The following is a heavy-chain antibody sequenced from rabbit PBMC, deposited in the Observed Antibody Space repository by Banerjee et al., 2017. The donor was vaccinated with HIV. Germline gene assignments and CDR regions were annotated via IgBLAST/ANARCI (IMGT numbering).Heavy chain of an antibody. CDR1: GFDFSRYYM. V-gene: IGHV1S45*01. Sequence: QEQLKETGGGLVQPGGSLTLSCTASGFDFSRYYMSWVRQAPGKGLEWIGCIDTGDGDTYYTSWAKGRFTISKTSTTTVTLQMTSLTAADTATYFCARGSGGAGYGDATRGLNLWGPGTLVTVS. CDR2: IDTGDGDT. D-gene: IGHD6-1*01. CDR3: ARGSGGAGYGDATRGLNL. J-gene: IGHJ4*01.